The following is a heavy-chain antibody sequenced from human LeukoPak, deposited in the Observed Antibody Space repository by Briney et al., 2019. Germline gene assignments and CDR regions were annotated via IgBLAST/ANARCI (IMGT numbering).Heavy chain of an antibody. J-gene: IGHJ3*02. CDR2: ISTSSGTI. Sequence: GGSLRLSCAVSGFTFSAYSMNWVRQAPGKGLEWVSFISTSSGTIYYADSVKGRFTISRDNAKNSLYLQMNSLRDEDTAVYYCARPTGYSSGWDIWGQGTMVTVSS. V-gene: IGHV3-48*02. CDR3: ARPTGYSSGWDI. D-gene: IGHD6-19*01. CDR1: GFTFSAYS.